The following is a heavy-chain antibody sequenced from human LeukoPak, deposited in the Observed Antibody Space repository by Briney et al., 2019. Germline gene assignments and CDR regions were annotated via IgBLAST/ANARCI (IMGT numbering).Heavy chain of an antibody. V-gene: IGHV1-18*01. CDR1: GYTFTSYG. J-gene: IGHJ4*02. CDR2: IGAYNGNT. CDR3: AIDYYASGNYYNGPHN. D-gene: IGHD3-10*01. Sequence: ASVKVSCKASGYTFTSYGISWVRQAPGQGLEWMGWIGAYNGNTNYAQKLQGRVTMTTDTSTSTAYMELRSLRSDDTAVYYCAIDYYASGNYYNGPHNWGPGTLVTVSS.